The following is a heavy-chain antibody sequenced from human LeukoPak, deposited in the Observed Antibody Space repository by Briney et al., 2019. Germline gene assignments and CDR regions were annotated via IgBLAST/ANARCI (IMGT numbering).Heavy chain of an antibody. CDR3: AREGYCSSTSCDWFDP. D-gene: IGHD2-2*01. CDR1: GGTFSSYA. Sequence: ASVKVSRKASGGTFSSYAISWVRQAPGQGLEWMGGIIPIFGTANYAQKFQGRVTITADESTSTAYMELSSLRSEDTAVYYCAREGYCSSTSCDWFDPWGQGTLVTVSS. J-gene: IGHJ5*02. V-gene: IGHV1-69*13. CDR2: IIPIFGTA.